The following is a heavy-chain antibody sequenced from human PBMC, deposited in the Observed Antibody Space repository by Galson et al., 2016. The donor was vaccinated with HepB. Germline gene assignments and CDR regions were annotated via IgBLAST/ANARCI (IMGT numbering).Heavy chain of an antibody. CDR2: IYPADSHT. CDR1: GYSFSSYW. CDR3: ARGDGHGAIDY. J-gene: IGHJ4*02. D-gene: IGHD2-21*01. V-gene: IGHV5-51*01. Sequence: QSGAEVKEPGESLMVSCKVSGYSFSSYWIGWVRQIPGKGLEWMGIIYPADSHTRYSPSFQGQVTMSADKSISTAYLQWSSLKASDSAMHYCARGDGHGAIDYWGRGTLVIVSS.